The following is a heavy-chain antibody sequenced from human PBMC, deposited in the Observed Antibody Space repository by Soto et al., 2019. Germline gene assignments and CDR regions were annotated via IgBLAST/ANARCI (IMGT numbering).Heavy chain of an antibody. D-gene: IGHD4-17*01. J-gene: IGHJ4*02. Sequence: QVPLVESGGGVVQPGKSLRLSCAASGFTLSDFAMHWVRQAPGKGLEWVAVISYDGSKKYFADSVKGRFTISRDNSNNTLYLQMNSLRPDDTSVYHCASPVGDVDPYFDYWGPGTLVTVSS. V-gene: IGHV3-30-3*01. CDR2: ISYDGSKK. CDR1: GFTLSDFA. CDR3: ASPVGDVDPYFDY.